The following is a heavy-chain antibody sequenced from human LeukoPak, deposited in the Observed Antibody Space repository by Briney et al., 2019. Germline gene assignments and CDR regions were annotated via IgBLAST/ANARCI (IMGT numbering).Heavy chain of an antibody. CDR2: ISAYNGNT. CDR1: GGTFISYA. Sequence: ASVKVSCKASGGTFISYAISWVRQAPGQGLEWMGWISAYNGNTNYAQKLQGRVTMTTDTSTSTAYMELRSLRSDDTAVYYCAFQGYCSSTSCSTDYWGQGTLVTVSS. J-gene: IGHJ4*02. CDR3: AFQGYCSSTSCSTDY. V-gene: IGHV1-18*01. D-gene: IGHD2-2*01.